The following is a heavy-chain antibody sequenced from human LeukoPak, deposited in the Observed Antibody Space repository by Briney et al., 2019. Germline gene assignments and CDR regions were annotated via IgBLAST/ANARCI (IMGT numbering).Heavy chain of an antibody. CDR2: ISGYGGST. V-gene: IGHV3-23*01. J-gene: IGHJ4*02. CDR3: DGGTGWVSNLG. Sequence: GGSLRLSCAASGFTFSRSAMSWVRQAPGKGLEWVSGISGYGGSTYYADSVKGRFTISRDNSKNMVYLQMSSLRAEDTAVYYCDGGTGWVSNLGGGQGTLVIVSS. CDR1: GFTFSRSA. D-gene: IGHD6-19*01.